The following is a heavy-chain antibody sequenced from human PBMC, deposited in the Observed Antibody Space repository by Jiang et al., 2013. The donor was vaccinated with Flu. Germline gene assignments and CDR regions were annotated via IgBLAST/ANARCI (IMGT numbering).Heavy chain of an antibody. CDR3: ARGTFGGVIVIGTPPLYGMDV. Sequence: GAEVKKPGASVKVSCKASGYTFTSYYMHWVRQAPGQGLEWMGIINPSGGSTSYAQKFQGRVTMTRDTSTSTVYMELSSLRSEDTAVYYCARGTFGGVIVIGTPPLYGMDVWGQGTTVTVSS. V-gene: IGHV1-46*03. J-gene: IGHJ6*02. D-gene: IGHD3-16*02. CDR1: GYTFTSYY. CDR2: INPSGGST.